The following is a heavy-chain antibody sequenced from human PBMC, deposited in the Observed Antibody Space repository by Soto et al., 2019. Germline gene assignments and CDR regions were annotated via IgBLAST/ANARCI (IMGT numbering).Heavy chain of an antibody. J-gene: IGHJ5*01. V-gene: IGHV4-59*01. D-gene: IGHD3-22*01. CDR1: GGSFSNDY. CDR2: IFHSGIT. Sequence: SETLSLTCFIPGGSFSNDYWTWIRQSPGKGLEWIGYIFHSGITDYNPSVKSRVTISIDKSRNLFSLNLTSVTAADTAVYYCARDRYFYDSRGYYRTLDSWGQGTLVTVSS. CDR3: ARDRYFYDSRGYYRTLDS.